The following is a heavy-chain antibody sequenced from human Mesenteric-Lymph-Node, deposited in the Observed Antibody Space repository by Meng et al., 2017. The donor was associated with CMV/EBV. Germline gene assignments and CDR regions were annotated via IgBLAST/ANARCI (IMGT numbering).Heavy chain of an antibody. D-gene: IGHD3-10*01. V-gene: IGHV3-23*01. J-gene: IGHJ4*02. Sequence: SCAASGFTFSSYAMSWVRQAPGKGLEWVSAISGSGGSTYYADSVKGRFTISRDNSKNTLYLQMNSLRAEDTAVYYCAKNPHSGSYYYYWGQGTLVTVSS. CDR3: AKNPHSGSYYYY. CDR2: ISGSGGST. CDR1: GFTFSSYA.